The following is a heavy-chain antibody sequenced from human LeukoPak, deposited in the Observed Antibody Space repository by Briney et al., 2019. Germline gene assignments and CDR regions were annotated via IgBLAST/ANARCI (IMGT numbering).Heavy chain of an antibody. V-gene: IGHV4-31*03. CDR2: IYYSGNP. Sequence: SQTLSLTCTVSGGSISSGGYYWRWIRQHPGKGLEYIGYIYYSGNPYYNPSLKSRVTISLDTSQNQFSLRLMSVTAADTAVYYCARESSSEHLSLDYWGQGTLVTVSS. J-gene: IGHJ4*02. D-gene: IGHD3-10*01. CDR3: ARESSSEHLSLDY. CDR1: GGSISSGGYY.